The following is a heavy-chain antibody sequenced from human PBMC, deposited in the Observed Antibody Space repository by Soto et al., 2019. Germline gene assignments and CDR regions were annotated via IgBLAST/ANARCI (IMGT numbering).Heavy chain of an antibody. D-gene: IGHD3-16*01. CDR3: AREGGSLGRWFGRKFDS. Sequence: PGVSLRLSCTASGFSFSTHAMSWVRQAPGKGLEWVSSISSGGTTTFYAASVEGRFTISRDKSKNTLYLQMNSLRADDTAVYYCAREGGSLGRWFGRKFDSWGQGPQVTVSS. CDR2: ISSGGTTT. CDR1: GFSFSTHA. J-gene: IGHJ4*02. V-gene: IGHV3-23*01.